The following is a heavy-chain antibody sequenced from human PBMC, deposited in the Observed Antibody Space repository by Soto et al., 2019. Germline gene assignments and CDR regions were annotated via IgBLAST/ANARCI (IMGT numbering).Heavy chain of an antibody. D-gene: IGHD3-22*01. J-gene: IGHJ4*02. CDR1: GFTFSSYA. CDR2: ISGSGGST. CDR3: AKGDSQVVVITPFDY. Sequence: GGSLRLSCAASGFTFSSYAMSWVLQAPGKGLEWVSAISGSGGSTYYADSVKGRFTISRDNSKNTLYLQMDSLRAEDTAVYYCAKGDSQVVVITPFDYWGQGTLVTVSS. V-gene: IGHV3-23*01.